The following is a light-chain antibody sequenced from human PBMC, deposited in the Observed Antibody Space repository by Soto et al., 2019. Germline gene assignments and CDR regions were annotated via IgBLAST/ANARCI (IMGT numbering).Light chain of an antibody. J-gene: IGLJ1*01. CDR3: CSYAGSYTFFV. V-gene: IGLV2-11*01. CDR1: SSDVGGYNS. CDR2: AVT. Sequence: QSALTQPRSVSGSPGQSVTISCTGTSSDVGGYNSVSWYQQHPGKAPKLMIYAVTKRPSGVPARFSGSKSGNTASLTISGLQAEDEADYYCCSYAGSYTFFVFGTGTKLTVL.